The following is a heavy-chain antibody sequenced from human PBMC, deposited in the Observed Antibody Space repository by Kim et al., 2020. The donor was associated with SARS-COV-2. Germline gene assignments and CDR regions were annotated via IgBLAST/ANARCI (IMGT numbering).Heavy chain of an antibody. CDR1: GFPFSSFF. V-gene: IGHV3-23*01. D-gene: IGHD2-21*02. CDR2: ISGSGDTT. Sequence: GGSLRLSCGATGFPFSSFFMSWVRQAPGKGLEWVATISGSGDTTYYADSMTGRFTIFRDNSMNTLYLQMNILRAENTAVDFCSQLTAHWGQRTLVTVSS. CDR3: SQLTAH. J-gene: IGHJ4*02.